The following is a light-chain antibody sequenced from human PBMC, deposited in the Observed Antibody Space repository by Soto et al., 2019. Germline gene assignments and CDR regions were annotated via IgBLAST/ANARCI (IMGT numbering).Light chain of an antibody. CDR3: QQSYSTPPGT. CDR2: AAS. CDR1: QSISSY. Sequence: DIQMTQSPSSLSASVGDRVTITCRASQSISSYLNWYQQKPGKAPKFLIFAASSLQSGVPSRFSGSGSGTDFTLTISSLQPEDFATYYCQQSYSTPPGTFGQGTKVDIK. V-gene: IGKV1-39*01. J-gene: IGKJ1*01.